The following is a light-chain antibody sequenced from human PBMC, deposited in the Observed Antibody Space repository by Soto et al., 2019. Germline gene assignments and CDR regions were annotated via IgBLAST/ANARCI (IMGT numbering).Light chain of an antibody. CDR1: QSISSN. CDR2: GAS. Sequence: VMTLSPATLSVSKGERASLSCRASQSISSNLAWYQQKPGQAPRLLIYGASSRATGIPGRFSGSGSGTDFTLTISRLEPEDFAVYYCQQYGSSPWTFGQGTKVDI. V-gene: IGKV3-20*01. CDR3: QQYGSSPWT. J-gene: IGKJ1*01.